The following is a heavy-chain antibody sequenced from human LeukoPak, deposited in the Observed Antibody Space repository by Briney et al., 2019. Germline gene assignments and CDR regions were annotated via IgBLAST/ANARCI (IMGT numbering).Heavy chain of an antibody. V-gene: IGHV3-66*01. CDR2: IYSGGST. D-gene: IGHD1-26*01. CDR3: AMTPWELLPPDY. J-gene: IGHJ4*02. Sequence: GGSLRLSCAASGFTVSSNYMSWVRQAPGKGLEWVSVIYSGGSTYYADSVKGRFTISRDNSKNTLYLQMNSLRAEDTAVYYYAMTPWELLPPDYWGQGTLVTVSS. CDR1: GFTVSSNY.